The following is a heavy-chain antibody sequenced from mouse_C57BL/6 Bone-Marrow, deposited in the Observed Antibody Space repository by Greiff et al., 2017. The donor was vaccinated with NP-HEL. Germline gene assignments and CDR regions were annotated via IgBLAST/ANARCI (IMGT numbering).Heavy chain of an antibody. V-gene: IGHV14-4*01. J-gene: IGHJ3*01. Sequence: EVQLQQSGAELVRPGASVKLSCTASGFNIKDDYMHWVKQRPEQGLEWIGWIDPENGDTEYASKFQGKATITADTSSNTAYLQLSSLTSEDTAVYYCIYGSSSWFAYWGQGTLVTVSA. CDR2: IDPENGDT. D-gene: IGHD1-1*01. CDR1: GFNIKDDY. CDR3: IYGSSSWFAY.